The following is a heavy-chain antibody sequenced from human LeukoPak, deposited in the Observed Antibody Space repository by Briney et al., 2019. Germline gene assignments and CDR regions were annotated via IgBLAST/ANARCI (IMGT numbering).Heavy chain of an antibody. Sequence: PGGSLRLSCAASGFSFSVNWMSWVRQAPGKGPEWVASIKQDGSEKYYVDSVSGRFTISRDNAKNSLYLQMNSLIAEDTAVYYCAKEGYWGQGTLVTVSS. CDR2: IKQDGSEK. CDR3: AKEGY. V-gene: IGHV3-7*01. CDR1: GFSFSVNW. J-gene: IGHJ4*02.